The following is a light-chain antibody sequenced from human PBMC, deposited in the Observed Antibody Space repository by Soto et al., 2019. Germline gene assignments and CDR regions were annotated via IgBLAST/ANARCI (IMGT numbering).Light chain of an antibody. J-gene: IGKJ4*01. CDR3: LQDYSFPRT. CDR2: AAS. CDR1: QGIRND. V-gene: IGKV1-6*02. Sequence: AIQMAQSPSALSASVGDRVTITCRASQGIRNDLSWYQQKPGKAPKLLIYAASSLQSGVPSRFSGSGSGTDFTLTISSLQPEDFANYYCLQDYSFPRTFGGGTKVDIK.